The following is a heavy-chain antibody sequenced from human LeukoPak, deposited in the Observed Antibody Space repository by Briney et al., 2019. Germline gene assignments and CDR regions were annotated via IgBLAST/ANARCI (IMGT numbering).Heavy chain of an antibody. CDR3: ARDRHIAAAVYYYYMDV. V-gene: IGHV1-18*01. D-gene: IGHD6-13*01. Sequence: ASVKVSCKASGYTFTSYIISWVRQAPGQGLEWMGWINAYNGNTDYAQRVQGRVTMTTDTSTSTAYMEVRSLRSDDTAVYYCARDRHIAAAVYYYYMDVWGKGTPATVSS. CDR1: GYTFTSYI. J-gene: IGHJ6*03. CDR2: INAYNGNT.